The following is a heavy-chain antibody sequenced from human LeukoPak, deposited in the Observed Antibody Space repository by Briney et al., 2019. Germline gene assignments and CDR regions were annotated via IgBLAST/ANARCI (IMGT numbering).Heavy chain of an antibody. CDR3: AKDIGMTTPSYGMDV. J-gene: IGHJ6*02. CDR1: GFTFDDYA. D-gene: IGHD4-17*01. V-gene: IGHV3-9*01. CDR2: ISWNSGSI. Sequence: GGSLRLSCAASGFTFDDYAMHWVRQAPGKGLEWVSGISWNSGSIGYADSVKGRFTISRDNAKNSLYLQMNSLRAEDTALYYCAKDIGMTTPSYGMDVWGQGTTVTVSS.